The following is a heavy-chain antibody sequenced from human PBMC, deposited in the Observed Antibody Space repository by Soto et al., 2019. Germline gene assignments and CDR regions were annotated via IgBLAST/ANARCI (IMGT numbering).Heavy chain of an antibody. V-gene: IGHV4-30-4*01. CDR3: ARIKLSQVGATGPIDY. D-gene: IGHD1-26*01. Sequence: PSETLSLTCTVSGGSISSGDYYWSWIRQPPGKGLEWIGYIYYSGSTYYDPSLKSRVTISVDTSKNQFSLKLSSVTAADTAVYYCARIKLSQVGATGPIDYWGQGTLVTVSS. CDR2: IYYSGST. J-gene: IGHJ4*02. CDR1: GGSISSGDYY.